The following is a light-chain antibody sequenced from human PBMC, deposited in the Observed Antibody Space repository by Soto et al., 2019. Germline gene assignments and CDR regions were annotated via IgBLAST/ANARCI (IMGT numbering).Light chain of an antibody. V-gene: IGKV3D-20*02. CDR3: QQRSNWPIT. J-gene: IGKJ3*01. Sequence: VLTQSPGTLSLSPGERATLSCRASQSVTSTYLAWYQQKPGQAPRLLIYGASSRATGVPDRFSGSGSGTDFTLTISSLEPEDFAVYYCQQRSNWPITFGPGTKVEIK. CDR1: QSVTSTY. CDR2: GAS.